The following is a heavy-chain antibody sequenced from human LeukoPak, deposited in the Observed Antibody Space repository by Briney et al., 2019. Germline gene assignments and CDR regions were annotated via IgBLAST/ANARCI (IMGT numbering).Heavy chain of an antibody. J-gene: IGHJ3*02. D-gene: IGHD3-3*01. Sequence: EASVKVSCKASGYAFIGYYIHWVRQAPGQGLEWMGWINPNSGGTNFAQKFQGRVTMTADTSISTAYMELSRLTSDDTAVYFCARDRQHEFWFGYNYDAFDIWGQGTMVTVSS. CDR2: INPNSGGT. V-gene: IGHV1-2*02. CDR3: ARDRQHEFWFGYNYDAFDI. CDR1: GYAFIGYY.